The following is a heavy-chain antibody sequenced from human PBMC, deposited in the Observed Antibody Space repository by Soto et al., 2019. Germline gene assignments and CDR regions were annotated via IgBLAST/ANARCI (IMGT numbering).Heavy chain of an antibody. J-gene: IGHJ6*02. CDR3: ASVRGGYYYATDV. CDR2: IYHSGST. CDR1: GGAFNNFF. V-gene: IGHV4-34*01. Sequence: PSETLSLTCAVSGGAFNNFFWAWIRQTPGKGLEWIGEIYHSGSTNYNPSLKSRVTISVDKSKNQFSLKLSSVTAADTAVYYCASVRGGYYYATDVWGQGTTVTVSS. D-gene: IGHD3-10*02.